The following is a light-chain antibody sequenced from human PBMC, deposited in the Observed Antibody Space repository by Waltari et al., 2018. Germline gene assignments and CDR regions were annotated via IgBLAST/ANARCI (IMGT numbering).Light chain of an antibody. CDR2: DVT. CDR1: SSDVGGYNY. J-gene: IGLJ3*02. Sequence: QSALTQPRSVSGSPGQSVTISCTGTSSDVGGYNYVSWYQQHTGKTPKLMIYDVTKRPSGVPDRFSGSKSGNTASLAISGLQAEDEADYYCCSYTGIYWVFGGGTKLTVL. V-gene: IGLV2-11*01. CDR3: CSYTGIYWV.